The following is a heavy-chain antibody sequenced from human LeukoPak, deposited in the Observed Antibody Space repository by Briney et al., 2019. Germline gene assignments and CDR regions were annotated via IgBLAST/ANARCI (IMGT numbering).Heavy chain of an antibody. CDR3: ARLPGPFITVTDNY. CDR2: INPNNGGT. Sequence: ASVKVSCKASGYTFTGYYMYWVRQAPGQGLEWMGWINPNNGGTNYAQQFQGRVSMTRDTSINTAYMELNRLRSDDTAVFYCARLPGPFITVTDNYWGQGTLVTVSS. D-gene: IGHD6-19*01. CDR1: GYTFTGYY. V-gene: IGHV1-2*02. J-gene: IGHJ4*02.